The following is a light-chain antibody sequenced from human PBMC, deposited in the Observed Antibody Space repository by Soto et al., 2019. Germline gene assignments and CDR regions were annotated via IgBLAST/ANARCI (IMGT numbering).Light chain of an antibody. J-gene: IGKJ5*01. Sequence: EIVLTQSPGTLSLSPVERATLSCRASQSVSSIYLAWYQQKPGQAPSLLIYATSSRATGIPDRFSVSGSGTDCSITLSRLEQEDGSVYYGQQYGSSTITFGQGTRLEIK. CDR3: QQYGSSTIT. V-gene: IGKV3-20*01. CDR1: QSVSSIY. CDR2: ATS.